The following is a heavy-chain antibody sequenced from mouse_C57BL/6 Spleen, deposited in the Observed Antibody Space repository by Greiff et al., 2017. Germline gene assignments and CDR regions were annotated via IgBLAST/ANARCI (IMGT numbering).Heavy chain of an antibody. V-gene: IGHV1-22*01. J-gene: IGHJ2*01. CDR3: ARVITTVVVPFGC. CDR1: GYTFTDYN. CDR2: INPNNGGT. D-gene: IGHD1-1*01. Sequence: EVKLVESGPELVKPGASVKMSCKASGYTFTDYNMHWVKQSHGKSLEWIGYINPNNGGTSYNQKFKGKATLTVNKSSSTAYMGLRSLTSEDSAVYYGARVITTVVVPFGCWGQGTTLTVS.